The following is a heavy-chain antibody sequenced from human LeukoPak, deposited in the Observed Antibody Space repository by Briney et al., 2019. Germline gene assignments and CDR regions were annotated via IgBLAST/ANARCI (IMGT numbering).Heavy chain of an antibody. CDR3: ARNFLGGSRKAFDI. V-gene: IGHV4-34*01. Sequence: SETLSLTCAVYGGSFSGYYWSWIRQPPGKGLEWIGEINHSGSTNYNPSLESRVTISVDTSKNQFSLKLSSVTAADTAVYYCARNFLGGSRKAFDIWGQGTMVTVSS. J-gene: IGHJ3*02. CDR2: INHSGST. CDR1: GGSFSGYY. D-gene: IGHD1-26*01.